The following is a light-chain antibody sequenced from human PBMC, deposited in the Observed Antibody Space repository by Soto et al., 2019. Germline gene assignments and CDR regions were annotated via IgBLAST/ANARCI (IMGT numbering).Light chain of an antibody. CDR1: SSDVGSYNL. V-gene: IGLV2-23*01. CDR3: SSYAGSNADV. J-gene: IGLJ1*01. Sequence: QSALTQPASVSGSPGQSITISCTGTSSDVGSYNLVSWYQQHPGKAPKVMIYEGSKRPSEVSNRFSGSKSGNTASLTISGLQAEDEADYYCSSYAGSNADVFGTGTKVTVL. CDR2: EGS.